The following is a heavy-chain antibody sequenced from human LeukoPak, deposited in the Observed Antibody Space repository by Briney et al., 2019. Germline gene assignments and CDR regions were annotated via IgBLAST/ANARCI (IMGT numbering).Heavy chain of an antibody. Sequence: PGGSLRLSCAASGFTFSSYWMHWVRQAPGKGLVWVSRIASDGSTVYADSVKGRFTISRDNAKDTVYLQMNSLRVEDTAVYYCIGSGGWPGNWGQGTLVTVSS. CDR2: IASDGST. CDR1: GFTFSSYW. V-gene: IGHV3-74*01. J-gene: IGHJ4*02. D-gene: IGHD1-26*01. CDR3: IGSGGWPGN.